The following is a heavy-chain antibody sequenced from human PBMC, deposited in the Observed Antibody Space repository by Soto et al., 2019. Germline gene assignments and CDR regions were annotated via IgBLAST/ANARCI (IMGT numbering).Heavy chain of an antibody. V-gene: IGHV3-23*01. Sequence: PGGSLRLSCAASGFTFSSYAMSWVRQAPGKGLEWVSAISGSGGSTYYADSVKGRFTISRDNSKNTLYLQMNSLRAEDTAVYYCAKDSLPLIVVVVAAASVSYFDYWGQGTLVTVSS. CDR2: ISGSGGST. CDR3: AKDSLPLIVVVVAAASVSYFDY. CDR1: GFTFSSYA. D-gene: IGHD2-15*01. J-gene: IGHJ4*02.